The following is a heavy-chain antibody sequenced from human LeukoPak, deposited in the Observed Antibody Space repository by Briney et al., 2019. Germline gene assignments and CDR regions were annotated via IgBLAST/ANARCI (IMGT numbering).Heavy chain of an antibody. D-gene: IGHD2-21*02. CDR1: GFTFSNYA. V-gene: IGHV3-23*01. J-gene: IGHJ4*02. Sequence: GGSLRLSCAASGFTFSNYAISWVRQAPGKGLEWVSGISGTSGTINYAAPVKGRFTISRDNSQNTLYLQMNSLSVDDMAVYYCAKRLGDPRAFDYWGQGTLVTVSS. CDR3: AKRLGDPRAFDY. CDR2: ISGTSGTI.